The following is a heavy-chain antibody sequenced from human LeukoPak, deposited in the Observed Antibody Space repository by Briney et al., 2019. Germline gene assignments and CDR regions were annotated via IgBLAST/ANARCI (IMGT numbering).Heavy chain of an antibody. D-gene: IGHD1-26*01. CDR2: IYYSGST. Sequence: PSETLSLTCAVSGGSISSSTYYWGWIRQPPGKGLDWIGNIYYSGSTHYKPSLKSRVTISIDTSKNQFSLTLSSVTAADTAVYYCARLPRPVGSIPHDVFDIWGQGTMVTVSS. CDR3: ARLPRPVGSIPHDVFDI. J-gene: IGHJ3*02. CDR1: GGSISSSTYY. V-gene: IGHV4-39*01.